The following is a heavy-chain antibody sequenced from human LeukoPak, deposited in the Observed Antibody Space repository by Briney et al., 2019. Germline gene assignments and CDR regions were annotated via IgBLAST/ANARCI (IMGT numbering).Heavy chain of an antibody. CDR3: ARGRWDYYDSSGYYSPFDY. J-gene: IGHJ4*02. V-gene: IGHV3-7*03. CDR1: GFTFSLYW. D-gene: IGHD3-22*01. CDR2: IRQDGSEK. Sequence: PGGSLRLSCAASGFTFSLYWMNWVRRAPGKGLEWVANIRQDGSEKNYVDSVKGRFTISRDNAKNSLYLQMNNLRVEDTAVYYCARGRWDYYDSSGYYSPFDYWGQGTLVTVSS.